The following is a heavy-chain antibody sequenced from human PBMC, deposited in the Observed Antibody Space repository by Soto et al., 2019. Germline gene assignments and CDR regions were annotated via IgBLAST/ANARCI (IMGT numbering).Heavy chain of an antibody. CDR1: GGTLSSYA. V-gene: IGHV1-69*13. CDR2: IIPIFGTA. J-gene: IGHJ3*02. CDR3: ATRPDYRFAFDI. D-gene: IGHD3-16*02. Sequence: ASVKVSCKASGGTLSSYAISWVRQAPGQGLEWMGGIIPIFGTANYAQKFQGRVTITADESTSTAYMELSSLRSEDTAVYYCATRPDYRFAFDIWGQGTMVTVSS.